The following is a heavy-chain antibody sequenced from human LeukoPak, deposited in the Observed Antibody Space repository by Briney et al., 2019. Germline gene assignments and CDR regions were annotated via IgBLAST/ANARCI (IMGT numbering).Heavy chain of an antibody. CDR1: GFSVSSNY. J-gene: IGHJ6*03. D-gene: IGHD2-2*01. V-gene: IGHV3-53*05. Sequence: GGSLRLSCAASGFSVSSNYMSWVRQAPGKGLEFVSVIYAGGDTFYADSVKGRFTISRDSSKNTLYLQMNSLRAEDTAVYYCAKDEVVPSYYYIDVWGKGTTVTVSS. CDR3: AKDEVVPSYYYIDV. CDR2: IYAGGDT.